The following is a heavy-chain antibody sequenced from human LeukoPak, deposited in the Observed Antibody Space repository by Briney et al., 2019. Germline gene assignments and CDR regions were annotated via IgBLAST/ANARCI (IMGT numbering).Heavy chain of an antibody. D-gene: IGHD3-10*01. CDR2: IYHRGSA. CDR1: GGSFSGYY. J-gene: IGHJ4*02. V-gene: IGHV4-59*01. Sequence: SETLSLTCAVYGGSFSGYYWSWIRQPPGKGLEWIGYIYHRGSANYNPSLKSRVAISLDTSKNQFSLRLSSVTAADTAVYFCARAGNYYTSGSYLGYWGQGTLVTVSS. CDR3: ARAGNYYTSGSYLGY.